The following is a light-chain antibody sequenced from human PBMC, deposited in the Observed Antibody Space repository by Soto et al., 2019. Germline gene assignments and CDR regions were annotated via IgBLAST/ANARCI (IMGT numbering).Light chain of an antibody. V-gene: IGLV2-8*01. CDR1: SSDIGASTY. CDR2: KVS. CDR3: SAYAGSNNLVI. J-gene: IGLJ2*01. Sequence: QSALTQPPSASGSPGQSVTISCSGTSSDIGASTYVSWYQHHPGKAPKLIISKVSQRPSGVPDRFSGSKSGTAASLTVSGLQPDDEADYYCSAYAGSNNLVIFGGGTKLTVL.